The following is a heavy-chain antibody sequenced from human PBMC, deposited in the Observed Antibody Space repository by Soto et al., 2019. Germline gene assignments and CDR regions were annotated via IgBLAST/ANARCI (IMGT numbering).Heavy chain of an antibody. CDR3: ARGLVYARFDP. CDR2: INHSGST. V-gene: IGHV4-34*01. CDR1: GGSFSGYY. D-gene: IGHD2-8*01. J-gene: IGHJ5*02. Sequence: SETLSLTCAVYGGSFSGYYWSWIRQPPGKGLEWIGEINHSGSTNYNPSLKSRDTISVDTSKNQFSLKLSSVTAADTAVYYCARGLVYARFDPWGQGTLVTVSS.